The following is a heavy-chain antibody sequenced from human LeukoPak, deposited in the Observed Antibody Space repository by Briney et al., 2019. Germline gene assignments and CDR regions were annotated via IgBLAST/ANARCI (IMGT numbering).Heavy chain of an antibody. CDR2: INPSGGST. CDR1: GYTFTSYG. J-gene: IGHJ4*02. Sequence: GASVKVSCKASGYTFTSYGISWVRQAPGQGLEWMGIINPSGGSTSYAQKFQGRVTMTRDTSTSTVYMELSSLRSEDTAVYYCARVGEGATPFDYWGQGTLVTVSS. D-gene: IGHD1-26*01. CDR3: ARVGEGATPFDY. V-gene: IGHV1-46*01.